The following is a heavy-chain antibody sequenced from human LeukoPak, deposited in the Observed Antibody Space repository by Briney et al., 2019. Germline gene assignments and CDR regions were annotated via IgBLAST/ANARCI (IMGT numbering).Heavy chain of an antibody. V-gene: IGHV3-7*01. CDR2: IKSDGSGK. Sequence: GGSLRLSCAASRSTFSNYWMSWVRQAPGKGLEWVASIKSDGSGKFYVDSVKGRFTISRDNARNSLYLQMNRLRAEDTAVYYCARDADLGTTITGGFDIWGQGTKVTVSS. J-gene: IGHJ3*02. CDR1: RSTFSNYW. CDR3: ARDADLGTTITGGFDI. D-gene: IGHD5-24*01.